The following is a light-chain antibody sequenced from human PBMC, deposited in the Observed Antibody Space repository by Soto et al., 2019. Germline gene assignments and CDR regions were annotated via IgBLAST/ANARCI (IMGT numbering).Light chain of an antibody. V-gene: IGLV1-47*01. CDR3: AAWDDSLSGPG. CDR2: RNN. Sequence: QSVLTQPPSASGTPGQRVTISCSGSSSNIGSNYVYWYQQLPGTAPKLLIYRNNQRPSGVPDRFSGSKSGNSASLAISGLRSEDEADSSCAAWDDSLSGPGFGGGTKLTVL. J-gene: IGLJ3*02. CDR1: SSNIGSNY.